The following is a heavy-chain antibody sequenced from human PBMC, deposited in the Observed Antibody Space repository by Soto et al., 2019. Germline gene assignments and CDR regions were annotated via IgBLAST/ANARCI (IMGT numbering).Heavy chain of an antibody. D-gene: IGHD3-22*01. Sequence: SETLSLTCTVSGGSISSYYWSWIRQPAGKGLEWIGRIYTSGSTNYNPSLKSRVTTSVDTSKNQFSLKLSSVTAADTAVYYCARERPEYYDSSGYYYVPRWFDPWGQGTLVTVSS. V-gene: IGHV4-4*07. CDR3: ARERPEYYDSSGYYYVPRWFDP. CDR2: IYTSGST. CDR1: GGSISSYY. J-gene: IGHJ5*02.